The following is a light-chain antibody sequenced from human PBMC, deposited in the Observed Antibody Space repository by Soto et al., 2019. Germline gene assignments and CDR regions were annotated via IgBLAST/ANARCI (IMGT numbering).Light chain of an antibody. CDR2: AAS. CDR3: QQNYNPPWT. CDR1: QFINKY. J-gene: IGKJ1*01. Sequence: DIQMTQSPTSLSAPVGDRFTITCRASQFINKYLSWYQQKPGKVPKLLINAASTLQSGVPSRFNGSRSGTDFSLAISSLQPEDFATYYCQQNYNPPWTFGQRTKV. V-gene: IGKV1-39*01.